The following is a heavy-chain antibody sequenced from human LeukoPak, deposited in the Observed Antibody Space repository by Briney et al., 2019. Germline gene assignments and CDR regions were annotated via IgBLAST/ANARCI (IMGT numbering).Heavy chain of an antibody. CDR1: GFTFSSYA. J-gene: IGHJ4*02. CDR3: ARKYDSRSLDY. D-gene: IGHD3-22*01. CDR2: ISYDGSNK. Sequence: PGGSLRLSCAASGFTFSSYAMHWVRQAPGKGLEWVAVISYDGSNKYYADSVKGRFTISRDNSKNTLYLQMNSLRAEDTAVYYCARKYDSRSLDYWGQGTLVTVSS. V-gene: IGHV3-30-3*01.